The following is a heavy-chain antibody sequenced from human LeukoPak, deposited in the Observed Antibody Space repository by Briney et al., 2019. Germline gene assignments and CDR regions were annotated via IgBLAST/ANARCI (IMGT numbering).Heavy chain of an antibody. V-gene: IGHV3-23*01. CDR1: GFSFSNYA. Sequence: GGSLRLSCTASGFSFSNYAMTWVRQAPGKGLQWVSSIRASGSGTDYADSVEGRFTISRDNAKNSLYLQMNSLRAEDTAVYYCARATYYDFWSGYSWVNWFDHWGQGTLVTVSS. CDR2: IRASGSGT. J-gene: IGHJ5*02. D-gene: IGHD3-3*01. CDR3: ARATYYDFWSGYSWVNWFDH.